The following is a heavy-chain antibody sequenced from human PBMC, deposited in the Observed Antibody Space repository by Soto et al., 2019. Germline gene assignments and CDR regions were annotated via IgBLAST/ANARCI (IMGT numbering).Heavy chain of an antibody. CDR3: ARGATRGYSYGHDAWYYYYGMDV. CDR1: GGSISSGDYY. Sequence: PSETLSLTCTVSGGSISSGDYYWSWIRQPPGKGLEWIGYIYYSGSTYYNPSLKSRVTISVDTSKNQFSLKLSSVTAADTAVYYCARGATRGYSYGHDAWYYYYGMDVWGQGTTVTVSS. V-gene: IGHV4-30-4*01. CDR2: IYYSGST. J-gene: IGHJ6*02. D-gene: IGHD5-18*01.